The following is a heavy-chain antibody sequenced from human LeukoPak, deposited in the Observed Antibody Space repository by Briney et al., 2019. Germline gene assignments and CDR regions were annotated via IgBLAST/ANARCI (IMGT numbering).Heavy chain of an antibody. D-gene: IGHD3-10*01. CDR3: ARVTYGSGTYGAFDY. CDR2: IKQDGSET. Sequence: GGSLRLSCAASGFTFTNNFMSWVRQVPGKGLEWVANIKQDGSETTYADSVRGRFTISRDNAKNSLYLQMNSLRAEDTAVYYCARVTYGSGTYGAFDYWGQGTLVTVSS. J-gene: IGHJ4*02. V-gene: IGHV3-7*01. CDR1: GFTFTNNF.